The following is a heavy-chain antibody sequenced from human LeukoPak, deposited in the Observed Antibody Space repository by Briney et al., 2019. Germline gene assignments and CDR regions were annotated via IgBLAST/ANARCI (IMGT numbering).Heavy chain of an antibody. CDR2: INPDGSSS. D-gene: IGHD4-17*01. J-gene: IGHJ4*02. CDR3: VRQAVSGDSGIAY. CDR1: GFTFSNYW. V-gene: IGHV3-74*01. Sequence: GGSLRLSCAASGFTFSNYWMHWVRQAPGKGLEWVSRINPDGSSSNYADSVKGRFTVSRDNAKSMVYLQMDGLRAEGTAVFSCVRQAVSGDSGIAYWGRGVLVTVSS.